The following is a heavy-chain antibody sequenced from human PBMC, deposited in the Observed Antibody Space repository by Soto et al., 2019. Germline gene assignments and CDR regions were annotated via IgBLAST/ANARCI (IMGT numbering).Heavy chain of an antibody. Sequence: QVQVVQSGAEVKKPGSSVKVSCKVSGGIFTNNAISWVRQAPGQGLEWLGGVIPLFDTAYYAQIFRGRLRISADGATTTAYMELSGLTSADTAVYFCATGGHNDGYIFSHGMDVRCQGTTGTV. J-gene: IGHJ6*02. D-gene: IGHD5-18*01. CDR2: VIPLFDTA. CDR1: GGIFTNNA. V-gene: IGHV1-69*01. CDR3: ATGGHNDGYIFSHGMDV.